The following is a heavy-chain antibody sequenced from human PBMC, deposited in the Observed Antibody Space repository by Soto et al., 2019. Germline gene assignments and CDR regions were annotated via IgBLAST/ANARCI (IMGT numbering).Heavy chain of an antibody. V-gene: IGHV1-69*01. Sequence: QVQLVQSGAEVKKPGSSVKVSCKASGGTFSSHVFTWVRQAPGQGLEWMGGIMPIIGTANYAQKFQGRVTITADESTSTAYMELSSLRSEDTAVYYSARDLEFRDGNISHPDYWGQGTLVTVSS. CDR2: IMPIIGTA. CDR3: ARDLEFRDGNISHPDY. D-gene: IGHD3-10*01. J-gene: IGHJ4*02. CDR1: GGTFSSHV.